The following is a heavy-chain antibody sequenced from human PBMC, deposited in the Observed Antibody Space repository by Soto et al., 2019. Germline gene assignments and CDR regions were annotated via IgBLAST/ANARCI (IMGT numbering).Heavy chain of an antibody. CDR1: GGSNSSGDYY. CDR2: IYYSGST. Sequence: QVQLQESGPGLVKPSQTLSLTCTVSGGSNSSGDYYLSWIRQPPGKGLEWLGYIYYSGSTYYNPSLKSRVTISVDTSKNQFSLKLSSVTAADTAVYYCARDNHYDILTGRGGMDVWGQGTTVTVSS. D-gene: IGHD3-9*01. J-gene: IGHJ6*02. V-gene: IGHV4-30-4*01. CDR3: ARDNHYDILTGRGGMDV.